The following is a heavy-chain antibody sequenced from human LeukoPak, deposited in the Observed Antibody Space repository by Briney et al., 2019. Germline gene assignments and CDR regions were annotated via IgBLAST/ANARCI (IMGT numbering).Heavy chain of an antibody. CDR2: INPNSGDT. J-gene: IGHJ6*03. Sequence: ASMKVSCKAPGYSFTGYYMHWVRQAPGQGLEWMGWINPNSGDTKYAQKFQGRVTMTRDTSISTAYMELTRLRSDDTAVYYCARGGLRVMVYRLYYMDVWGKGTTVTVSS. V-gene: IGHV1-2*02. D-gene: IGHD2-8*01. CDR3: ARGGLRVMVYRLYYMDV. CDR1: GYSFTGYY.